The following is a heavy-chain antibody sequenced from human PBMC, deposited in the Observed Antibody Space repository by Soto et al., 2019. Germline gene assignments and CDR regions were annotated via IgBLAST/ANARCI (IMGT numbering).Heavy chain of an antibody. CDR1: GDSITSIYH. J-gene: IGHJ5*02. CDR3: ARVVVGARSGWFDP. Sequence: SETLSLTCAVSGDSITSIYHWAWIRQPPGRGLEWVASIYHSGTTYYNPSLKSRVTISVDTSKNQFSLNLRSVTAADSAVYYCARVVVGARSGWFDPWGQGTLVTVSS. CDR2: IYHSGTT. D-gene: IGHD1-26*01. V-gene: IGHV4-38-2*01.